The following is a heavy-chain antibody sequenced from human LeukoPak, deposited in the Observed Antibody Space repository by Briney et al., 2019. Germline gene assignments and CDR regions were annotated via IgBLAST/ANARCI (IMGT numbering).Heavy chain of an antibody. V-gene: IGHV3-23*01. CDR3: AKDLKYYYDSSDWFDP. J-gene: IGHJ5*02. CDR1: GFTFSSYA. D-gene: IGHD3-22*01. CDR2: ISGSGGST. Sequence: PGGSLRLSCAASGFTFSSYAMSWVRQAPGKGLEWVSAISGSGGSTYYADSVKGRFTISRDNSKNTLYLQMNSLRAEDTAVYYCAKDLKYYYDSSDWFDPWGQGTLVTVSS.